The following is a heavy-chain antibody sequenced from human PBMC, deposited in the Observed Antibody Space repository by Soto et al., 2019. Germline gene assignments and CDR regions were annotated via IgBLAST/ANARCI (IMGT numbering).Heavy chain of an antibody. V-gene: IGHV1-3*01. CDR3: ARDSLGICSSTSCYSRDAIL. Sequence: ASVKVSCKASGYTFTSYAMHWVRQAPGQRLEWMGWINAGNGNTKYSQKFQGRVTITRDTSASTAYMELSSLRSEDTAVYYCARDSLGICSSTSCYSRDAILRGQGPLVTVSS. J-gene: IGHJ4*02. CDR2: INAGNGNT. D-gene: IGHD2-2*01. CDR1: GYTFTSYA.